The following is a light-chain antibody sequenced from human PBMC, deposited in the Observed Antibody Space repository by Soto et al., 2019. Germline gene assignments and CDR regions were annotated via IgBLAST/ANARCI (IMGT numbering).Light chain of an antibody. V-gene: IGLV2-14*01. CDR1: SSDIGGFYY. J-gene: IGLJ1*01. CDR2: QVS. Sequence: QSVLTQPASVSGSPGQSITISCTGTSSDIGGFYYVSWYQHHPGKDPKLMIYQVSNRPSGVSNRFSGSKSGNTASLTISGLQAEDEADYFCGSYSSSSTFYAFGAGTKVTVL. CDR3: GSYSSSSTFYA.